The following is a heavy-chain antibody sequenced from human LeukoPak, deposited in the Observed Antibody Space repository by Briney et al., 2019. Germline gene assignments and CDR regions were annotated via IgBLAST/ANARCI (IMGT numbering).Heavy chain of an antibody. CDR3: ARVSRVVVAATESSSWFDP. J-gene: IGHJ5*02. CDR1: GYTFSDYY. CDR2: IHPKSGVT. D-gene: IGHD2-15*01. Sequence: ASVKVSCKASGYTFSDYYIHWVRQAPGQGLEWMGWIHPKSGVTNFAQKFQGRVTMAGDTSISTAYMELSRLRADDTAVYYCARVSRVVVAATESSSWFDPWGQGTLVTVSS. V-gene: IGHV1-2*02.